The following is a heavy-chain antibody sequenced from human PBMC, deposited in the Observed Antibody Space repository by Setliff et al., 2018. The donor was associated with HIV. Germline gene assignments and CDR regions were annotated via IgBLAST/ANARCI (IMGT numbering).Heavy chain of an antibody. J-gene: IGHJ4*01. CDR3: ARQVGEGKWYLDS. CDR1: GVSVNNDDDY. D-gene: IGHD1-26*01. V-gene: IGHV4-39*01. CDR2: IHQSGTA. Sequence: SETLSLTCAVSGVSVNNDDDYWGWIRQAPGKGLEWIAIIHQSGTAHKRPSLKSRVTISIDTSENLFSLKLSGVTAADTAIYYCARQVGEGKWYLDSWGHGTLVTVSS.